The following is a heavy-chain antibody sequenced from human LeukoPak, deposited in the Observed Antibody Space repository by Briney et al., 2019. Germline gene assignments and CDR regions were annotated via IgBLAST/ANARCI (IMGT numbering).Heavy chain of an antibody. Sequence: ASVKVSCKASGGTFSSYTISWVRQAPGQGLEWMGRIIPILGIANYAQKFQGRVTITADKSTSTAYMELSSLRSEDTAVYYCARVSYYYDSRDDYWGQGTLVTVSS. CDR1: GGTFSSYT. D-gene: IGHD3-22*01. CDR3: ARVSYYYDSRDDY. V-gene: IGHV1-69*02. CDR2: IIPILGIA. J-gene: IGHJ4*02.